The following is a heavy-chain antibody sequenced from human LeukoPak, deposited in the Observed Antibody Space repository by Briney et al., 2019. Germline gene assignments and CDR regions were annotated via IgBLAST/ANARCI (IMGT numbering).Heavy chain of an antibody. V-gene: IGHV3-74*01. CDR1: GFTISGFW. J-gene: IGHJ4*01. CDR3: IREVQVRASAALGL. Sequence: GGSLRPSSAASGFTISGFWMHCVRQVPGEGLVWVARMNSAGTTINYADSVKGRFTISRDNVTNTLHLQMNSLSLEDTAVYFCIREVQVRASAALGLWGRGTLVTVS. CDR2: MNSAGTTI. D-gene: IGHD1-1*01.